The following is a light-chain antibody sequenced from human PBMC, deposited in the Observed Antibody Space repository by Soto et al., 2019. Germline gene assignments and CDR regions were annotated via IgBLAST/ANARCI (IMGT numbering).Light chain of an antibody. CDR3: CSYAGSYTFV. CDR1: SSDVGFYNY. V-gene: IGLV2-11*01. Sequence: QSALTQPRSVSGSPGQSVTISCTGTSSDVGFYNYVSWYQQHPGKAPKLMIYDVIKRPSGVPDRFSGSKSGNTASLTISGLQAEDEADDHCCSYAGSYTFVFGTGTKLTVL. CDR2: DVI. J-gene: IGLJ1*01.